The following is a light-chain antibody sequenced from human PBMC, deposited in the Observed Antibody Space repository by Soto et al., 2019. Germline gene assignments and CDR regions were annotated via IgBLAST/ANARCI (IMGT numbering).Light chain of an antibody. V-gene: IGKV3-11*01. CDR2: DAS. Sequence: EIMLKQSPATLSLSTGERATLSCRASQSVSSYLAWYQQKPGQAPRLLIYDASNRATGIPARFSGSGSGTDFTLTISSLQPEDFATYYCQQSYSTTWTFGQGTKVDIK. CDR1: QSVSSY. CDR3: QQSYSTTWT. J-gene: IGKJ1*01.